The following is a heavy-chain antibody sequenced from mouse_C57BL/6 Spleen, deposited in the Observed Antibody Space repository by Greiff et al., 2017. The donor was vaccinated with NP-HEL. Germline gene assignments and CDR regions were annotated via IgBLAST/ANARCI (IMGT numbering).Heavy chain of an antibody. J-gene: IGHJ4*01. CDR1: GFSLTSYG. CDR2: IWSDGST. Sequence: VQLQQSGPGLVAPSQSLSITCTVSGFSLTSYGVHWVRQPPGKGLEWLVVIWSDGSTTYNSALKSRLSISKDNSKSQVFLKMNSLQTDDTAMYYCARQTVVAKGDAMDYWGQGTSVTVSS. D-gene: IGHD1-1*01. CDR3: ARQTVVAKGDAMDY. V-gene: IGHV2-6-1*01.